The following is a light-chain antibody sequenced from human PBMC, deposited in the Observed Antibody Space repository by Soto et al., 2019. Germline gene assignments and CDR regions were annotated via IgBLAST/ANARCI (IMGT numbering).Light chain of an antibody. V-gene: IGKV1-9*01. CDR3: LQLNSYPPT. CDR2: AAS. CDR1: QGISSY. Sequence: IQLTQSPSSLSASVGDRVTITCRASQGISSYLAWYQQKPGKAPKLLIYAASTLQSGVPSRFSGSGSGTDFTLTISSLQPEDFATYHCLQLNSYPPTFGGGTKVEIQ. J-gene: IGKJ4*02.